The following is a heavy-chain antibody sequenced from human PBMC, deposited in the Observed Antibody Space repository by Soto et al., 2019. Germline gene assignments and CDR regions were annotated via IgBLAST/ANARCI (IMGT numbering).Heavy chain of an antibody. D-gene: IGHD2-15*01. CDR1: GGSISSGDYY. CDR3: ASDDCSGGSCYQY. Sequence: QVQLQESGPGLVKPSQTLSLTCTVSGGSISSGDYYWSWIRQPPGKGLEWIGYIYYSGSTYYNPSLKSRVTISVDTSKNQCSLKLSSVTAADTAVYYCASDDCSGGSCYQYWGQGTLVTVSS. CDR2: IYYSGST. V-gene: IGHV4-30-4*01. J-gene: IGHJ4*02.